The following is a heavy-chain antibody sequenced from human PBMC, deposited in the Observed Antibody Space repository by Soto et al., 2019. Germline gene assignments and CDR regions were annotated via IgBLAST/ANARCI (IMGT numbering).Heavy chain of an antibody. CDR1: GGSISSSSYY. J-gene: IGHJ4*02. V-gene: IGHV4-39*01. Sequence: SETLSLTCTVSGGSISSSSYYWGWIRQPPGKGLEWIGSIYYSGSTYYNPSLKSRVTISVDTSKNQFSLKLSSVTAADTAVYYCARRVTVVTPLFDYWGQGTLVTVSS. D-gene: IGHD2-15*01. CDR2: IYYSGST. CDR3: ARRVTVVTPLFDY.